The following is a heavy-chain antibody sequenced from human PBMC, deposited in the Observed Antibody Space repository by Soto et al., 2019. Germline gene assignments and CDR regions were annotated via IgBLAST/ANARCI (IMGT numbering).Heavy chain of an antibody. V-gene: IGHV3-15*07. CDR1: GFTFSNAW. D-gene: IGHD3-22*01. Sequence: EVQLVESGGGLVKPGGSLRLSCTASGFTFSNAWMNWVRQAPGKGLEWVGHIKSTTGGGTTDYTAPVKGRFTISRDDSKNTLYLQMNSLKTDDTAVYYCTTYYELGFGACDIWGQGTMVTVSS. J-gene: IGHJ3*02. CDR2: IKSTTGGGTT. CDR3: TTYYELGFGACDI.